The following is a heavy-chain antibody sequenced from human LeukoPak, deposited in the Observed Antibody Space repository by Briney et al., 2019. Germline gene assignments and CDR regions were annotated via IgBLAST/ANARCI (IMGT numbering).Heavy chain of an antibody. J-gene: IGHJ4*02. CDR1: GDSISSYY. Sequence: PSETLSLTCTVSGDSISSYYWSWIRQPAGKGLEWIGRMYSSGSSNYNLSLKSRVTMSIDTSKNQFSLKLSSMTVADTAVYYCARGKYCGGDCYFDYWGQGSLVTVSS. CDR3: ARGKYCGGDCYFDY. V-gene: IGHV4-4*07. CDR2: MYSSGSS. D-gene: IGHD2-21*02.